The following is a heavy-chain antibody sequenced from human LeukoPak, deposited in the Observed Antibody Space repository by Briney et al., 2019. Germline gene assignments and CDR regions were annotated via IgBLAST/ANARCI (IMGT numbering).Heavy chain of an antibody. Sequence: SQTLSLACAISGDSVSSNSAAWNWIRQSPSRGLEWLGRTYYRSKWYNDYAVSVKSRITINPDTSKNQFSLQLNSVTPEDTAVYYCARSLWFGELNAFDIWGQGTMVTVSS. CDR1: GDSVSSNSAA. CDR3: ARSLWFGELNAFDI. D-gene: IGHD3-10*01. J-gene: IGHJ3*02. V-gene: IGHV6-1*01. CDR2: TYYRSKWYN.